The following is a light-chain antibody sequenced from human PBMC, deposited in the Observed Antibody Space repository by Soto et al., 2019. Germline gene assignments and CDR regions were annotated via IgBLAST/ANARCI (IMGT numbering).Light chain of an antibody. V-gene: IGKV3-20*01. CDR2: GTS. Sequence: EIVLAQSPGTLSLSLGERATLSCRASQSVGSTYLAWYQQKPGQAPRLLIYGTSSRATGIPDRFSGSGSGTDFTLTISRLEPEDFGVYYCQQYNTSPGWTCGQGTKVDIK. CDR1: QSVGSTY. J-gene: IGKJ1*01. CDR3: QQYNTSPGWT.